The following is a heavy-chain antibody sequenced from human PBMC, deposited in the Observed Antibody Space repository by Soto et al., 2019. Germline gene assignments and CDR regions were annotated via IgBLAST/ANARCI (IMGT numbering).Heavy chain of an antibody. D-gene: IGHD2-8*02. V-gene: IGHV3-23*01. CDR1: GFIFSEYE. Sequence: XGFLRLSFEVSGFIFSEYEYNWVRQAPGKGLEWVSTILVGGSTHYEDSVEGRFTISRDRSKNTVYLQMNSLTAGDTAVYYCAKANATGGGAFDICGQGTMVTVSS. J-gene: IGHJ3*02. CDR3: AKANATGGGAFDI. CDR2: ILVGGST.